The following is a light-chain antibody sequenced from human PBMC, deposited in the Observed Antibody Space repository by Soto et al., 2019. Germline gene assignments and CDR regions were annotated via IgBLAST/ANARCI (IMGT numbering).Light chain of an antibody. CDR3: QQYGSSLYT. V-gene: IGKV3-20*01. CDR1: QSVSSSY. J-gene: IGKJ2*01. CDR2: DAS. Sequence: EIVLTQSPGTLSLSPGERATLSCRASQSVSSSYLSWYQQNPGQAPRLLIYDASSRATGIPDRFTGSGSGTAFTLTISRLEPEEFAVYYCQQYGSSLYTFGQGTKLEIK.